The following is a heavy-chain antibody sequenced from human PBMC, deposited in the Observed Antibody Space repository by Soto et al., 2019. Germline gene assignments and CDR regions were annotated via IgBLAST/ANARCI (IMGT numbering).Heavy chain of an antibody. V-gene: IGHV3-33*01. D-gene: IGHD2-21*01. CDR3: ARDWAPIVLVSAIHY. J-gene: IGHJ4*02. Sequence: QVQLVESGGGVVQPGRSLRLSCAASGFTFSSYGMHWVRQAPGKGLEWVAVIWYDGSNKYYADSVKGRFTISRDDSKNTLYLEMNSLRAEDTAVYYCARDWAPIVLVSAIHYWGQGTLVTVSS. CDR1: GFTFSSYG. CDR2: IWYDGSNK.